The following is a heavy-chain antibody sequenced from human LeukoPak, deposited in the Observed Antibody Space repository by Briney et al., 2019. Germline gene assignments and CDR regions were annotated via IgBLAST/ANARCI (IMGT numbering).Heavy chain of an antibody. Sequence: SDTLSLTCTVSGGSISTYYWSWIRQPAGKGLEWIGRIYGSGTITYNPSLKSRVTMSVDTSNNQFSLRLTSVTAADTAMYYCTRDSGTTGEVKFDPWGQGILVTVSS. CDR3: TRDSGTTGEVKFDP. J-gene: IGHJ5*02. V-gene: IGHV4-4*07. CDR2: IYGSGTI. CDR1: GGSISTYY. D-gene: IGHD3-10*01.